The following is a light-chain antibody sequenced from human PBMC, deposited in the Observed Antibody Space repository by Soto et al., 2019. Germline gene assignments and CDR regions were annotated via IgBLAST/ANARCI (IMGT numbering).Light chain of an antibody. CDR3: QPCDGSPRLT. J-gene: IGKJ4*01. V-gene: IGKV3-20*01. Sequence: EIVLTQSPGTLSLSPGERATLSCRASQSVSSSYLAWYQQKPGQAPRLLIYGASSRATGIPDRLSGSGSGTDFTLTISCLEPEDFSVYYCQPCDGSPRLTCGGGTKLEIK. CDR1: QSVSSSY. CDR2: GAS.